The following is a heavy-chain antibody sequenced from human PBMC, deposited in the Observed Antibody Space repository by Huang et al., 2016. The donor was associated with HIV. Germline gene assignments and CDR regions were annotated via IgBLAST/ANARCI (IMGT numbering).Heavy chain of an antibody. V-gene: IGHV4-30-4*08. CDR2: IYHRWIT. CDR1: GGSVSSDGYY. CDR3: ARYRSRGGFGNYFGY. Sequence: QVQLQESGPGLVKPSQTLSLTCTVSGGSVSSDGYYWSWIRQPPGKGLEWIGYIYHRWITDYNPSLKSRVTMSIDTSKNQFSLHLSSVTAADTAVYYCARYRSRGGFGNYFGYWGQGTLVTVSS. D-gene: IGHD3-10*01. J-gene: IGHJ4*02.